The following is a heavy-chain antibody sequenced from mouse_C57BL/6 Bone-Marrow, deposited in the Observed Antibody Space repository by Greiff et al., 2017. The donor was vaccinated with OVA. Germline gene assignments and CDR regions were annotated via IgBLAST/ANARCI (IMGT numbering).Heavy chain of an antibody. D-gene: IGHD1-1*01. CDR3: APYYYGSSAYAMDY. V-gene: IGHV14-4*01. J-gene: IGHJ4*01. CDR2: IDPENGDT. Sequence: VQLQQSGAELVRPGASVKLSCTASGFNIKDDYMHWVKQRPEQGLEWIGWIDPENGDTEYASKFQGKATITADTSSNTAYLQLSSLTSEDTAVYYCAPYYYGSSAYAMDYWGQGTSVTVSS. CDR1: GFNIKDDY.